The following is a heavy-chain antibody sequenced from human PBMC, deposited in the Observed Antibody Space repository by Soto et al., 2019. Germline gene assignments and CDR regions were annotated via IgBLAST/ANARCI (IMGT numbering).Heavy chain of an antibody. CDR3: ARGVGAYDY. CDR1: GFTFSNYA. D-gene: IGHD1-26*01. V-gene: IGHV3-64*02. J-gene: IGHJ4*02. Sequence: GGSLRLSCAASGFTFSNYAMHWVRQAPGKGLEYVSAINSNGGTTYYADSVKGRFTISRDNSKSTLYLQMGSLRVEDMAVYYCARGVGAYDYWGQGTLVTVSS. CDR2: INSNGGTT.